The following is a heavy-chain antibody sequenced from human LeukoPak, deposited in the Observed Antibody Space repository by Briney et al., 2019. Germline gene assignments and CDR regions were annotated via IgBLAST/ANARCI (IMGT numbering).Heavy chain of an antibody. CDR2: ISSSSSTI. V-gene: IGHV3-48*02. J-gene: IGHJ6*02. Sequence: PGGSLRLSCAASGFTFSSYSMNWVRQAPGKGLEWVSYISSSSSTIYYADSVKGRFTISRDNAKNSLYLQMNSLRDEDTAVYYCARGRVIAGYYYYGMDVWGQGTTVTVSS. CDR1: GFTFSSYS. CDR3: ARGRVIAGYYYYGMDV. D-gene: IGHD6-13*01.